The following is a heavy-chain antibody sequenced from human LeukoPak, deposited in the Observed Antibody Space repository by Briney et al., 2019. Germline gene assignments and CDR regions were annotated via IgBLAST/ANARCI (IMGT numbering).Heavy chain of an antibody. CDR1: GFTLSSYS. D-gene: IGHD3-22*01. J-gene: IGHJ4*02. CDR3: ARDRGYDSSGYFGYFDY. CDR2: ISSRSSYI. Sequence: PGGSLRLSCAVSGFTLSSYSMNWVRQAPGKGLEWVSSISSRSSYIYYADSVKGRFTISRDNAKDSLYLQMNRLRAEDTAVYYCARDRGYDSSGYFGYFDYWGQGNLVTVSS. V-gene: IGHV3-21*01.